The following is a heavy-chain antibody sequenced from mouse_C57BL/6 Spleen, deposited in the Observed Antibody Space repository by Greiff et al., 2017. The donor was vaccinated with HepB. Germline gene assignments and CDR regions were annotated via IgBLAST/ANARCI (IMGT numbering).Heavy chain of an antibody. D-gene: IGHD1-1*01. Sequence: VKLVESGAELVRPGASVTLSCKASGYTFTDYEMHWVKQTPVHGLEWIGAIDPETGGTAYNQKFKGKAILTADKSSSTAYMELRSLTSEDSAVYYCTRAFTTVVATDYFDYWGQGTTLTVSS. V-gene: IGHV1-15*01. CDR1: GYTFTDYE. J-gene: IGHJ2*01. CDR2: IDPETGGT. CDR3: TRAFTTVVATDYFDY.